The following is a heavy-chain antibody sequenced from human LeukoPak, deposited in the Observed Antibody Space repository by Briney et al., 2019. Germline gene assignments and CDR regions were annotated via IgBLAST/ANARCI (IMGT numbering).Heavy chain of an antibody. D-gene: IGHD6-19*01. Sequence: SVKVSCKASGGTFSSYAISWVRQAPGQGLEWMGRIIPILGIANYAQKFQGRVTITADKSTSTAYMELSSLRSDDTAVYYCARGGDSSGWYSDYWGQGTLVTVSS. CDR3: ARGGDSSGWYSDY. CDR2: IIPILGIA. V-gene: IGHV1-69*04. J-gene: IGHJ4*02. CDR1: GGTFSSYA.